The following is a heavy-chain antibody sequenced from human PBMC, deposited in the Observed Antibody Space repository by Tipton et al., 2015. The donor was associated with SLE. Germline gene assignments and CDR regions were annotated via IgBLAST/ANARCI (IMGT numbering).Heavy chain of an antibody. CDR2: IIPIFGTA. D-gene: IGHD6-6*01. CDR1: GGTFSSYA. Sequence: QVQLVQSGAEVKKPGSSVKVSCKASGGTFSSYAISWVRQAPGQGLEWMGGIIPIFGTANYAQKFQGRVTITTDESTSTAYMELSSLRSEDTAVYYCASGKRGIAARRGAFDIWGQGTMVTVSS. V-gene: IGHV1-69*01. J-gene: IGHJ3*02. CDR3: ASGKRGIAARRGAFDI.